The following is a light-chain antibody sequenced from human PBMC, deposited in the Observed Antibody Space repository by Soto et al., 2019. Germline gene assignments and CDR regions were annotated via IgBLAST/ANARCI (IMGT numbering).Light chain of an antibody. CDR2: GAS. CDR3: QHYNNWPLT. CDR1: QSVSSN. V-gene: IGKV3-15*01. J-gene: IGKJ1*01. Sequence: EIVMTQSPDTLSLSPGERASLSCRASQSVSSNLAWYQQIPGQAPRLLIYGASARATGIPARFSGSGSGTEFTLTISSLQSEDFAVYYCQHYNNWPLTFGQGTKVEI.